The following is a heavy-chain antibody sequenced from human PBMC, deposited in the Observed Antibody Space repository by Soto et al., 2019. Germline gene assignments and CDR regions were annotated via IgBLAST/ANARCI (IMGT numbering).Heavy chain of an antibody. D-gene: IGHD5-12*01. CDR3: AKVLGYSGYDSPNWFDP. CDR2: ISGSGGST. V-gene: IGHV3-23*01. CDR1: GFIFSSYA. J-gene: IGHJ5*02. Sequence: GGSLRLSCAASGFIFSSYAMSWVRQAPGKGLEWVSAISGSGGSTYYADSVKGRFTISRDNSKNTLYLQMNSLRAEDTAVYYCAKVLGYSGYDSPNWFDPWGQGTLVTVSS.